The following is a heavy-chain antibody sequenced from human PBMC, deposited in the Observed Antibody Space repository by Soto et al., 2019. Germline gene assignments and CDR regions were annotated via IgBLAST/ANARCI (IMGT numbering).Heavy chain of an antibody. CDR1: GGSISSGGYS. CDR2: IYHSGST. CDR3: ARGQSFDP. Sequence: PSETLSLTCAVSGGSISSGGYSWSWIRQPPGKGLEWIGYIYHSGSTYYNPSLKSRVTISVDRSKNQFSLKLSSVTAADTAVYYCARGQSFDPWGQGTLVTVSS. V-gene: IGHV4-30-2*01. J-gene: IGHJ5*02.